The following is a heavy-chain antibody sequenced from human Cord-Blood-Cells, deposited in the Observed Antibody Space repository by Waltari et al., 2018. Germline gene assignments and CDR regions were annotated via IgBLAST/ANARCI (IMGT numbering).Heavy chain of an antibody. D-gene: IGHD1-1*01. Sequence: QVQLVQSGAEVKKPGASVKVSCKASGYTFTGYYMHLVRQAPGQGLEWMGWINPNSGGTNYAQKVQGGVTRTRDTSISTAYMELSRLRSDDTAVYYWARVGWNDLNWCDPWGQGTLVTVSS. CDR2: INPNSGGT. V-gene: IGHV1-2*02. J-gene: IGHJ5*02. CDR3: ARVGWNDLNWCDP. CDR1: GYTFTGYY.